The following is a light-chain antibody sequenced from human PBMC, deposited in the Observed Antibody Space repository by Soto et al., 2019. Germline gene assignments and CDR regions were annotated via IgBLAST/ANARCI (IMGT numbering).Light chain of an antibody. Sequence: VLTQSPATLSVSPGEGATLSCRASQNVATNLAWYQQRPGQAPRLLIYGASKRGIGLPARFSGSGSGTDFTLTISRLEPEDFAVYYCQQYGSSPPKFGQGTKV. V-gene: IGKV3-20*01. CDR1: QNVATN. CDR2: GAS. J-gene: IGKJ1*01. CDR3: QQYGSSPPK.